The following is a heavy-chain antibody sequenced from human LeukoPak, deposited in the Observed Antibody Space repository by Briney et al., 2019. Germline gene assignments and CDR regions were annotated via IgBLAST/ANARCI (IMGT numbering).Heavy chain of an antibody. CDR3: ARVFVAPITMIVVGYFDY. V-gene: IGHV4-39*07. J-gene: IGHJ4*02. CDR2: IYYSGST. Sequence: SETLSLTCTVSGGSISSSSYYWGWIRQPPGKGLEWIGSIYYSGSTYYNPSLKSRVTISVDTSKNQFSLKLSSVTAADTAVYYCARVFVAPITMIVVGYFDYWGQGTLVTVSS. CDR1: GGSISSSSYY. D-gene: IGHD3-22*01.